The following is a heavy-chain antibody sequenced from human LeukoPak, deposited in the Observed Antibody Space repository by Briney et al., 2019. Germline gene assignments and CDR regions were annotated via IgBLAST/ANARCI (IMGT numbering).Heavy chain of an antibody. CDR3: ARHRGDYYDSSGPNAMPKD. CDR2: IYYSGST. D-gene: IGHD3-22*01. V-gene: IGHV4-59*08. J-gene: IGHJ4*02. CDR1: GGSFSGYY. Sequence: SETLSLTCAVYGGSFSGYYWSWIRQPPGKGLEWIGYIYYSGSTNYNPSLKSRVTISVDTSKNQFSLKLSSVTAADTAVYYCARHRGDYYDSSGPNAMPKDWGQGTLVTVSS.